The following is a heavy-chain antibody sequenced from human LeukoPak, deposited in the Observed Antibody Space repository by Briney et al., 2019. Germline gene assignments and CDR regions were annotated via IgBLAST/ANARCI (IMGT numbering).Heavy chain of an antibody. V-gene: IGHV3-64*01. D-gene: IGHD2/OR15-2a*01. CDR3: ARGLFGTTDY. Sequence: GGSLRLSCAASGFPFSSYGMHWVRQAPGKGLEYVSSISSNGGSTYYANSVKGRFTISRDNSKNTLYLQMGSLRAEDRAVYYCARGLFGTTDYWGQGTWVTVSS. J-gene: IGHJ4*02. CDR1: GFPFSSYG. CDR2: ISSNGGST.